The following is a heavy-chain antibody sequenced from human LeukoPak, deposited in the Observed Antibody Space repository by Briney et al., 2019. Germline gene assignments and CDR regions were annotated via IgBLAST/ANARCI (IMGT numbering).Heavy chain of an antibody. V-gene: IGHV1-8*01. CDR1: GYTFTSYD. D-gene: IGHD1-26*01. Sequence: ATVKVSCKASGYTFTSYDINWVRQATGQGLEWMGWMNPNSGNTGYAQKFQGRVTMTRNTSISTAYMELSSLRSEDTAVYYCARALFWRWELFDYWGQGTLVTVSS. CDR3: ARALFWRWELFDY. CDR2: MNPNSGNT. J-gene: IGHJ4*02.